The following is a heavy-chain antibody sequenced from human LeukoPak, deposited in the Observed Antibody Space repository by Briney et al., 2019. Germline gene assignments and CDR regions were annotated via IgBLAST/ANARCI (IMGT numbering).Heavy chain of an antibody. CDR2: IYYSGST. J-gene: IGHJ4*02. D-gene: IGHD5-12*01. Sequence: PSETLSLTCTVSGGSISSSSYYWGWIRQPPGKGLEWIGSIYYSGSTYYNPSLKSRVTISVDTSKNQFSLKLSSVTAADTAVYYCARGVAKWVLWGQGTLVTVSS. V-gene: IGHV4-39*01. CDR1: GGSISSSSYY. CDR3: ARGVAKWVL.